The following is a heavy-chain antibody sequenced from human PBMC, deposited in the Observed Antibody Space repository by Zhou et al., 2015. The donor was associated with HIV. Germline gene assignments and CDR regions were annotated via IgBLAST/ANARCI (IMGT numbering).Heavy chain of an antibody. CDR1: GYSFTNYD. V-gene: IGHV1-8*02. CDR3: ARGPTLRSGRAVYYGMDV. D-gene: IGHD3-10*01. Sequence: QVQLVQSGAEVKNPGASVKVSCKASGYSFTNYDINWVRQAPGHGLEWLAWMNPNSGNTGCSAEFQFRITMTRDTSISTAYMELSSLRSEDTAVYFCARGPTLRSGRAVYYGMDVWGQGTTVAVSS. CDR2: MNPNSGNT. J-gene: IGHJ6*02.